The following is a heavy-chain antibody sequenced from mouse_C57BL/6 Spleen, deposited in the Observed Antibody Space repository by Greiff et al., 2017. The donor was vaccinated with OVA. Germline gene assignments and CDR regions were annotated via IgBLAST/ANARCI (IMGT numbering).Heavy chain of an antibody. Sequence: QVQLQQPGAELVRPGTSVKLSCKASGYTFTSYWMHWVKQRPGQGLEWIGVIDPFDSYTNYNQKFKGKATLTVDTSSSTAYMQLSSLTSEDSAVYYCARLRWYSLYFDYWGQGTTLTVSS. V-gene: IGHV1-59*01. CDR1: GYTFTSYW. CDR2: IDPFDSYT. D-gene: IGHD1-1*02. CDR3: ARLRWYSLYFDY. J-gene: IGHJ2*01.